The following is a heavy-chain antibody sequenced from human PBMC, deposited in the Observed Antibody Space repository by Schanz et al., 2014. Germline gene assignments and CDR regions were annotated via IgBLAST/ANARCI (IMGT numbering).Heavy chain of an antibody. J-gene: IGHJ6*02. CDR3: VKDLQRELLRDDHYYGMDV. V-gene: IGHV3-33*06. D-gene: IGHD1-26*01. CDR2: VCYDGSKK. CDR1: GFIFSNFA. Sequence: QVQLVESGGGVVQPGRSLRLSCAASGFIFSNFAMEWVRQAPGKGLEWVAVVCYDGSKKYYADSVKGRFTTSRDNSKNTMYLQMNSLRAEDTAVYYCVKDLQRELLRDDHYYGMDVWGQGTTVTVSS.